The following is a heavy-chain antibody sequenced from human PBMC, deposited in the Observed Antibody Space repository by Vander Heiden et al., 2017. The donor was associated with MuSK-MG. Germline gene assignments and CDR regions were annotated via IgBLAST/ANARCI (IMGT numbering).Heavy chain of an antibody. J-gene: IGHJ4*02. CDR2: IIPILGIA. CDR1: GGTFSSYA. V-gene: IGHV1-69*10. D-gene: IGHD1-20*01. Sequence: QVQLVQSGAEVKKPGSSVKVSCKASGGTFSSYAISWVRQAPGQGLEWMGWIIPILGIANYAQKVQGRVTITADKSTSTAYMELSSLRSEDTAVYYWARALLDNWNDEAALGYWGQGTLVTVSS. CDR3: ARALLDNWNDEAALGY.